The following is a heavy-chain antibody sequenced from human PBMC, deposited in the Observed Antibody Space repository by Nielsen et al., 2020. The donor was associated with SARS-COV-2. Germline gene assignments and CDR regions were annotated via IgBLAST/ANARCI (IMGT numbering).Heavy chain of an antibody. CDR1: GYTFSSYA. J-gene: IGHJ4*02. Sequence: ASVKVSCKASGYTFSSYAMNWVLQAPGQRLEWMGLINAGNGNTKYSQKFQGRVTITRDTSASTAYMELSSLRSEDTAIYFCARDLYSGSYQGHFDYWGQGTLVTVSS. CDR2: INAGNGNT. D-gene: IGHD1-26*01. V-gene: IGHV1-3*01. CDR3: ARDLYSGSYQGHFDY.